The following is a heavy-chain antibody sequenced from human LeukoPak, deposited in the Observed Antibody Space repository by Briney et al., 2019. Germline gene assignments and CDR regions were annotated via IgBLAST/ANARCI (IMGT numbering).Heavy chain of an antibody. CDR3: TRDRGHNYGYNFDY. CDR2: IKQDGSEK. CDR1: GFTFSNFW. V-gene: IGHV3-7*03. D-gene: IGHD5-18*01. J-gene: IGHJ4*02. Sequence: GGSLRLSCVASGFTFSNFWMSWVRQAPGKGLEWVANIKQDGSEKYYMDSVKGRFTISRDNARNSLYLQMSSLRAEDTAVHYCTRDRGHNYGYNFDYWGQGTLVTVSS.